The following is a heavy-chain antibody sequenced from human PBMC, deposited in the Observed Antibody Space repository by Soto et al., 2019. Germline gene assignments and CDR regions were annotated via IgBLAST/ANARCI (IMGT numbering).Heavy chain of an antibody. CDR2: IYNSGTT. Sequence: QVQLQESGPGLVKPSETLSLTCTVSGGSITRGGYYWSLIRQHPGQGLEWIGYIYNSGTTYYNTSLKSRVTISVDTSKNQYSMNLTSVTAADTAVYYCARAPAPWGQGTLVTVSS. J-gene: IGHJ5*02. CDR3: ARAPAP. CDR1: GGSITRGGYY. V-gene: IGHV4-31*03.